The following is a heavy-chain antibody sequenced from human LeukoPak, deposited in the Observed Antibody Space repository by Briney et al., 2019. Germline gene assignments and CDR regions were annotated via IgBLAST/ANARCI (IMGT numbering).Heavy chain of an antibody. Sequence: PGGSLRLSCAASGFTFSDYYMSWTRHAPGKGLEWVSYISSSGSTIYYADSVKGRFTTSRDNAKNSLYLQMNSLRAEDTAVYYCARAYGDYVKDGGYWGQGTLVTVSS. CDR3: ARAYGDYVKDGGY. D-gene: IGHD4-17*01. V-gene: IGHV3-11*01. CDR1: GFTFSDYY. CDR2: ISSSGSTI. J-gene: IGHJ4*02.